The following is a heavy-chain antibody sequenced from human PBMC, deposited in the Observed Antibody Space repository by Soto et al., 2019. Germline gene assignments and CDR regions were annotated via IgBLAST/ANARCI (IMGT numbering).Heavy chain of an antibody. CDR2: IIPIFGTA. V-gene: IGHV1-69*06. Sequence: QVQLVQSGAEVKKPGSSVKVSCKASGGTFSSYAISWVRQAPGQGLEWMGGIIPIFGTANYAKKFQGRVTITADKSTSTAYMELSSLRSEDTAVYYCARDPKTMVRGVMDAFDIWGQGTMVTVSS. CDR3: ARDPKTMVRGVMDAFDI. CDR1: GGTFSSYA. D-gene: IGHD3-10*01. J-gene: IGHJ3*02.